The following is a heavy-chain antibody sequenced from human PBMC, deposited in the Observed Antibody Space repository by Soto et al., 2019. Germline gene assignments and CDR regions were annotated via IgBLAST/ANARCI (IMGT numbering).Heavy chain of an antibody. CDR2: ISWNSGSI. CDR3: AKDGGRFYFYY. D-gene: IGHD3-16*01. V-gene: IGHV3-9*01. J-gene: IGHJ4*02. CDR1: GFTFDDYA. Sequence: GGSLRRSCAASGFTFDDYAMHWVRQAPGKGLEWVSGISWNSGSIGYADSVKGRFTISRDNAKNSLYLQMNSLRAEDTALYYCAKDGGRFYFYYWGQGTLVTVS.